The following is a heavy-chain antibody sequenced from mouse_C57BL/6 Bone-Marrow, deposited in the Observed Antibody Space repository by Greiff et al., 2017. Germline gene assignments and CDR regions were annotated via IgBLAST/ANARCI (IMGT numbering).Heavy chain of an antibody. CDR1: GYTFTSYG. CDR2: IYPRSGNT. CDR3: ARYPYFYGSGYYYAMDY. V-gene: IGHV1-81*01. J-gene: IGHJ4*01. D-gene: IGHD1-1*01. Sequence: QVQLQQSGAELARPGASVKLSCKASGYTFTSYGISWVKQRTGQGLEWIGEIYPRSGNTYYNEKFKGKATLTADKSSSTAYMELRSLTSEDSAVYFCARYPYFYGSGYYYAMDYGGQGTSVTVSS.